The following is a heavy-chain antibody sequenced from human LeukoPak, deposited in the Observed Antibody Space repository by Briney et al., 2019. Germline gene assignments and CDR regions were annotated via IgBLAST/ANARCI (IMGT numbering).Heavy chain of an antibody. D-gene: IGHD6-19*01. V-gene: IGHV3-30*03. CDR2: ISYDGGIN. Sequence: GGSLRLSCAASGFTFSSFDMHWVRQAPGKGLEWVAIISYDGGINYYADSVKGRFTISRDNSKNTLFLQMNSLTVADTAFYYCARESSSGWHYFDFWGQGTLVSVSS. CDR1: GFTFSSFD. CDR3: ARESSSGWHYFDF. J-gene: IGHJ4*02.